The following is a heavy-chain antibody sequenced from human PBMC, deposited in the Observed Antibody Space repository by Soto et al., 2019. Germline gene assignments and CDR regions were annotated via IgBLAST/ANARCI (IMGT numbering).Heavy chain of an antibody. CDR2: IYYSGST. CDR1: GGSISSYY. V-gene: IGHV4-59*01. CDR3: ARAYGEYYGMDV. Sequence: PSETLSLTCTVSGGSISSYYWSWIRQPPGKGLEWIGYIYYSGSTNYNPSLKSRVTISVDTPKNQFSLKLSSVTAADTAVYYCARAYGEYYGMDVWGQGTTVTVSS. J-gene: IGHJ6*02. D-gene: IGHD3-16*01.